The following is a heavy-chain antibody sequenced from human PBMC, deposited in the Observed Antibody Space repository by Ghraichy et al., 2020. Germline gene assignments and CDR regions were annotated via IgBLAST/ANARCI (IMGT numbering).Heavy chain of an antibody. CDR3: ASSGWYSSYPDY. CDR2: IYYSGST. J-gene: IGHJ4*02. Sequence: SETLSLTCTVSGGSISSYYWSWIRQPPGKGLEWIGYIYYSGSTNYNPSLKSRVTISVDTSKNQFSLKLSSVTAADTAVYYCASSGWYSSYPDYWGQGTLVTVSS. CDR1: GGSISSYY. D-gene: IGHD6-19*01. V-gene: IGHV4-59*01.